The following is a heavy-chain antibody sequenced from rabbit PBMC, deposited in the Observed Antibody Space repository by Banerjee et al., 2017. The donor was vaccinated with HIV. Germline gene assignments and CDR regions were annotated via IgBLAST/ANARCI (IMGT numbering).Heavy chain of an antibody. J-gene: IGHJ4*01. Sequence: QEQLEESGGDLVKPGASLTLTCTASGFSFSSSYWICWVRQASGKGLEWIACIDAATSGSTYYASWAKGRFTISKASSTTLTLQMTSLTAADTATYFCARFKMDYTYDSAGYAYATDLFYFNLWGQGTLVTVS. CDR3: ARFKMDYTYDSAGYAYATDLFYFNL. CDR1: GFSFSSSYW. CDR2: IDAATSGST. V-gene: IGHV1S45*01. D-gene: IGHD6-1*01.